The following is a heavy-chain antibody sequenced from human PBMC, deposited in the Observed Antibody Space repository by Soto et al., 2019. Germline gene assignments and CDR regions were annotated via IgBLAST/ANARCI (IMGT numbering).Heavy chain of an antibody. J-gene: IGHJ4*02. Sequence: GASVKVSCKASGYTFTGYYMHWVRQAPGQGLEWMGWINPNSGGTNYAQKFQGRVTMTRDTSISTAYMELSRLRSDDTAVYYCARVKGYSYGAADYWGQGTLVTVSS. V-gene: IGHV1-2*02. D-gene: IGHD5-18*01. CDR1: GYTFTGYY. CDR2: INPNSGGT. CDR3: ARVKGYSYGAADY.